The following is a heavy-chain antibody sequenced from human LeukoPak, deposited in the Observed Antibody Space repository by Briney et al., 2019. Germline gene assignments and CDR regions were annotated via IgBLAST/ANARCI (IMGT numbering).Heavy chain of an antibody. CDR2: INPNSGGT. V-gene: IGHV1-2*02. Sequence: PSASVKVSCKASGYTFTSYAMNWVRQAPGQGLEWMGWINPNSGGTNYAQKFQGRVTMTRDTSISTAYMELSRLRSDDTAVYYCARGHYDILTGYGISHADDYFDYWGQGTLVTVSS. CDR3: ARGHYDILTGYGISHADDYFDY. D-gene: IGHD3-9*01. J-gene: IGHJ4*02. CDR1: GYTFTSYA.